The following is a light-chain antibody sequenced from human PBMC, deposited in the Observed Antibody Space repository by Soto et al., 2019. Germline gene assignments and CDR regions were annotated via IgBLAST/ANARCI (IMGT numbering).Light chain of an antibody. J-gene: IGLJ1*01. CDR1: SSDVGGYNY. CDR2: DVS. Sequence: QSALTQPASVSGSPGQSITISCTGTSSDVGGYNYVSWYQHYPGKAPKLMIYDVSNRPSGVSNRFSGSKSGNTASLTISGLQAEDEADYYCTSYRSTSTYVFGTGTQLTVL. V-gene: IGLV2-14*03. CDR3: TSYRSTSTYV.